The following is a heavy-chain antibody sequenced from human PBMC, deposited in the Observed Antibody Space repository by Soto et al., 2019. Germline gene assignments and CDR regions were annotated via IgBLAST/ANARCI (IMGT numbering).Heavy chain of an antibody. J-gene: IGHJ5*02. D-gene: IGHD5-12*01. CDR2: IYYSGST. CDR3: ARRLVRSGYSGYDRKVTVGNWFDP. Sequence: PSETLSLTCTVSGGSISSSSYYWGWIRQPPGKGLEWIGSIYYSGSTYYNPSLKSRVTISVDTSKNQFSLKLSSVTAADTAVYYCARRLVRSGYSGYDRKVTVGNWFDPSGQGTLVTVSS. V-gene: IGHV4-39*01. CDR1: GGSISSSSYY.